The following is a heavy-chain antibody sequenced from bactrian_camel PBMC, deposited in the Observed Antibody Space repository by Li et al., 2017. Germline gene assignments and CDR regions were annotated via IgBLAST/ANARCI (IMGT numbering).Heavy chain of an antibody. D-gene: IGHD4*01. CDR1: GYTASVNC. V-gene: IGHV3S1*01. CDR2: IYIGDGKTDYADST. Sequence: HVQLVESGGGSVQAGGSLRLACAASGYTASVNCVGWFRQAPGKEREGVAAIYIGDGKTDYADSTFYSDSAEGRFTISRDNTKNTLYLQMNGLKPEDTAMYYCAASRLGSTINWRQERRYSNWGQGTQVTVS. J-gene: IGHJ4*01. CDR3: AASRLGSTINWRQERRYSN.